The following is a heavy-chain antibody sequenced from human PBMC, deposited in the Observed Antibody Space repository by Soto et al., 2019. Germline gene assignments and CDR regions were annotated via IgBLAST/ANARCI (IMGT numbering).Heavy chain of an antibody. Sequence: PGGALRLSCTASGFTFSSYITNWVRQAPGKGLEWISTITADGGGTFYADSVKGRFTISRDNSKNTLYLQMDNLRAEDTALYYCAKSWGGDGYSHWGQGTLVTVSS. CDR2: ITADGGGT. CDR1: GFTFSSYI. CDR3: AKSWGGDGYSH. V-gene: IGHV3-23*01. J-gene: IGHJ4*02. D-gene: IGHD2-15*01.